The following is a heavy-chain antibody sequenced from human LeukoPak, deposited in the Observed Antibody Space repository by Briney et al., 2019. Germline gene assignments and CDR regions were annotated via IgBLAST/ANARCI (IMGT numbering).Heavy chain of an antibody. V-gene: IGHV1-46*01. Sequence: ASVKVSCKASGYTFTSYYMHWVRQAPGQGLEWTGIINPSGGSTSYAQKFQGRVTMTRDMSTSTVYMELSSLRSEDTAVYYCARAPVLDTAMAPWGYWGQGTLVTVSS. CDR3: ARAPVLDTAMAPWGY. D-gene: IGHD5-18*01. CDR1: GYTFTSYY. CDR2: INPSGGST. J-gene: IGHJ4*02.